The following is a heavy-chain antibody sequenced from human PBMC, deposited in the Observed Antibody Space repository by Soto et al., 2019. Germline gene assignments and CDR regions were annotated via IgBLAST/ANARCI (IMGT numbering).Heavy chain of an antibody. CDR3: ASFGFLPTPGYYYGMDV. J-gene: IGHJ6*02. D-gene: IGHD3-10*01. Sequence: QVQLVESGGGVVQPGRSLRLSCAASGFTFSSYAMHWVRQAPGKGLEWVAVISYDGSNKYYADSVKGRFTISRDNSKNPLYLQMTGRRAETTAVYYWASFGFLPTPGYYYGMDVWGQGTTVTVSS. V-gene: IGHV3-30-3*01. CDR1: GFTFSSYA. CDR2: ISYDGSNK.